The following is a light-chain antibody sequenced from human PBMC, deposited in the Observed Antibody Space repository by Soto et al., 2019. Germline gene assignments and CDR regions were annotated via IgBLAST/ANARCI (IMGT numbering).Light chain of an antibody. Sequence: DIQMTQSPSSLSASVGDRVTITCRASQGISNYLAWYQQKPGTVPKLLISAASTLQTGVPSRFSGGGSGTDFTLTISSLQPEDVATYYCQQSYSMPGTFGQGTKVEMK. CDR2: AAS. J-gene: IGKJ1*01. V-gene: IGKV1-27*01. CDR3: QQSYSMPGT. CDR1: QGISNY.